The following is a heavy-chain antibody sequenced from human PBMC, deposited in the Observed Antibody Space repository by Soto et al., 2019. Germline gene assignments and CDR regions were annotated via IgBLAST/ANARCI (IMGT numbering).Heavy chain of an antibody. CDR3: AREGSGYNF. V-gene: IGHV3-9*01. CDR1: GLSIDDSA. CDR2: ISWNSGRI. D-gene: IGHD5-12*01. Sequence: GGSLRLSCVASGLSIDDSAMHWVRQVTGKGLEWVSGISWNSGRIGYADSVKGRFTISRDNAKSSLYLQMDSLRSDDTAVYYCAREGSGYNFWGQGTQVTVSS. J-gene: IGHJ4*02.